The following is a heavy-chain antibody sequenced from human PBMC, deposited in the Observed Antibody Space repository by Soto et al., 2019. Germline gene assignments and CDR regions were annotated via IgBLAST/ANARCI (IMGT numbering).Heavy chain of an antibody. V-gene: IGHV3-30*18. CDR1: GFTFSTYG. J-gene: IGHJ6*02. CDR3: AKDLQSYGDYDYYCYGMDV. Sequence: QVQLVESGGAEVQPGRSLTISCAASGFTFSTYGMNWVRQTPGKGLEWVAVISYDGTNKFYSDSLKGRFTISRDHFKNPLTQQMNSLRADDTAVYSCAKDLQSYGDYDYYCYGMDVWGLGTRVTVSS. CDR2: ISYDGTNK. D-gene: IGHD4-17*01.